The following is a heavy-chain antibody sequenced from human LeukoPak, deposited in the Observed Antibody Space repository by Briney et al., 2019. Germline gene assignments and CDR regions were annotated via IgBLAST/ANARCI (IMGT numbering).Heavy chain of an antibody. J-gene: IGHJ4*02. CDR1: GGSISSSSYY. D-gene: IGHD6-13*01. V-gene: IGHV4-39*07. CDR3: ARGLLGSWYRSTFDY. Sequence: PSETLSLTCTVSGGSISSSSYYWGWIRQPPGKGLEWIGSIYYSGSTYYNPSLKSRVTISVDTSKNQFSLKLSSVTAADTAVYYCARGLLGSWYRSTFDYWGQGTLVTVSS. CDR2: IYYSGST.